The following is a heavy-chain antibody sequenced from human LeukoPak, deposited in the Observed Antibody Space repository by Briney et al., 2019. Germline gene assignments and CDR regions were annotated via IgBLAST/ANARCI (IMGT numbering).Heavy chain of an antibody. D-gene: IGHD3-3*01. CDR1: GGSISSSSYY. Sequence: SETLSLTCTVSGGSISSSSYYWGWIRQPPGKGLEWIGSIYYSGSTYYNPSLKSRVTISVDTSKNQFSLKLSSVTAADTAVYYCARDWSVWSYYDSWSGYPPDAFDIWGQGTMVTVSS. V-gene: IGHV4-39*07. J-gene: IGHJ3*02. CDR2: IYYSGST. CDR3: ARDWSVWSYYDSWSGYPPDAFDI.